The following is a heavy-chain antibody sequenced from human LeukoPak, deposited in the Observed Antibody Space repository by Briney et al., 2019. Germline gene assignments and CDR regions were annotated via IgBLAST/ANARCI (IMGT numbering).Heavy chain of an antibody. Sequence: ASVKVSCKASGGTFSSYAISWVRQAPGQGLEWMGGIIPIFGTANYAQKFQGRVTITADEPTSTAYMELSSLRSEDTAVYYCARDRSSFFDYWGQGTLVTVSS. CDR1: GGTFSSYA. J-gene: IGHJ4*02. CDR3: ARDRSSFFDY. D-gene: IGHD3-3*01. V-gene: IGHV1-69*13. CDR2: IIPIFGTA.